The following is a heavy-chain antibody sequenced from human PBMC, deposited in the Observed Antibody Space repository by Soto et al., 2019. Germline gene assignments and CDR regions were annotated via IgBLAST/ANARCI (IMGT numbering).Heavy chain of an antibody. Sequence: QITLKESGPTLVKPTQTLTLTCTFSGFSLSTSGVGVGWIRQPPGKALEWLARIYWDDDKRYSPSLKSRLTITKDTSKNQLVLTMTNMDPVHTATYYCAHTRVKLGSCSGGSCYSNQVMGDNWFDPWGQGTLVTVSS. CDR1: GFSLSTSGVG. J-gene: IGHJ5*02. CDR3: AHTRVKLGSCSGGSCYSNQVMGDNWFDP. CDR2: IYWDDDK. D-gene: IGHD2-15*01. V-gene: IGHV2-5*02.